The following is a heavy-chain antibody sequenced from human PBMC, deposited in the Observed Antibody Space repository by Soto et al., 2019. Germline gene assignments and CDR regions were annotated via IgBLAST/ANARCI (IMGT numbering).Heavy chain of an antibody. D-gene: IGHD3-22*01. CDR3: ARVHREVVEREYWYFDL. V-gene: IGHV1-69*01. CDR2: IIPIFGTA. J-gene: IGHJ2*01. CDR1: GGTFSSYA. Sequence: QVQLVQSGAEVQKPGSSVKVSCKASGGTFSSYAISWVRQAPGQGLEWMGGIIPIFGTANYAQKFQGRVTITADESTSTAYMELSSLRSEDTAVYYCARVHREVVEREYWYFDLWGRGTLVTVSS.